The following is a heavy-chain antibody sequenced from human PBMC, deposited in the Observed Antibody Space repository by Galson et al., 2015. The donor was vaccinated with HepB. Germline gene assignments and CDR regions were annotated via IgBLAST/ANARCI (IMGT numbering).Heavy chain of an antibody. CDR1: GFTFSSYA. CDR3: ARVRNNCSSTSCYAGLGMDV. J-gene: IGHJ6*02. Sequence: SLRLSCAASGFTFSSYAMHWVRQAPGKGLEWVAVISYDGSNKYYADSVKGRFTISRDNSKNTLYLQMNSLRAEDTAVYYCARVRNNCSSTSCYAGLGMDVWGQGTTVTVSS. CDR2: ISYDGSNK. D-gene: IGHD2-2*01. V-gene: IGHV3-30*04.